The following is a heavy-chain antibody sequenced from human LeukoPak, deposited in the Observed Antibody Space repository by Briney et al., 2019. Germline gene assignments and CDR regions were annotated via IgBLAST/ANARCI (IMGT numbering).Heavy chain of an antibody. CDR3: ARSPGVGATGYYFDY. D-gene: IGHD1-26*01. Sequence: SETLSLTCAVSGGSISSSNWWSWVRQPPGKGLEWIGEIYHSGSTNYNPSLKSRVTISVDKSKNQFSLKLSSVTAADTAVYYCARSPGVGATGYYFDYWGQGTLVTVSS. CDR2: IYHSGST. CDR1: GGSISSSNW. V-gene: IGHV4-4*02. J-gene: IGHJ4*02.